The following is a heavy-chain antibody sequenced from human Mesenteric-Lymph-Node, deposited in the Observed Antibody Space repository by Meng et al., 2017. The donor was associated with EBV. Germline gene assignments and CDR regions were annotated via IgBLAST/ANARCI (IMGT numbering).Heavy chain of an antibody. CDR1: GESFSGFY. J-gene: IGHJ4*02. CDR3: ARVKPSIWFGELFYYFDY. D-gene: IGHD3-10*01. V-gene: IGHV4-34*01. CDR2: MNNGGTS. Sequence: QVKFKQWGAGLLKPSETLSLTCAVYGESFSGFYWSWVRQAPGKGLEWIGEMNNGGTSNYNPSLESRVTISVDPSKNQFSLNLRSVTAADTAVYYCARVKPSIWFGELFYYFDYWGPGILVTVSS.